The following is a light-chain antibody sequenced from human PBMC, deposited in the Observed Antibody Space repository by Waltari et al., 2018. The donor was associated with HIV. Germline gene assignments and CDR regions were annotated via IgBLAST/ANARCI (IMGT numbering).Light chain of an antibody. CDR2: ENN. V-gene: IGLV1-51*02. Sequence: QSVLTQPPSVSAAPGQKVTISCSGGTSNIGINFVSWYQQFPGSAPRLIIPENNKRPSGIPDRFFGSKYGTSATLVITGLQTGDEADYYCGTWDSSLSVVFFGGGTRVTVL. CDR1: TSNIGINF. J-gene: IGLJ2*01. CDR3: GTWDSSLSVVF.